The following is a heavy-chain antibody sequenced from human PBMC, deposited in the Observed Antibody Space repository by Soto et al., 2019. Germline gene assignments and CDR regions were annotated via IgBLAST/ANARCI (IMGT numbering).Heavy chain of an antibody. D-gene: IGHD3-9*01. V-gene: IGHV1-18*01. CDR2: ISAYNGNT. CDR1: GYTFTSYG. CDR3: ARYVLRYFDWLTYHYYYGMDV. Sequence: GASVKVSCKASGYTFTSYGISWVRQAPGQGVEWMGWISAYNGNTNYAQKLQGRVTMTTDTSTSTAYMELRSLRSDDTAVYYCARYVLRYFDWLTYHYYYGMDVWGQGTTVTVSS. J-gene: IGHJ6*02.